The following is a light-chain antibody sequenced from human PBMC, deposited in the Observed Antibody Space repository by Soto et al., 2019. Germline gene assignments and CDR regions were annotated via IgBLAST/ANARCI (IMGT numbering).Light chain of an antibody. CDR2: GAT. V-gene: IGKV3-20*01. CDR3: QQYGTSPTP. CDR1: QGVNSLF. Sequence: EIVLTQSPGTLSLSPGERATLSCRASQGVNSLFFGWHQQKPGQSPRLLIYGATNRAAGIPDRFSGSRSGTDFTLTISRLEPEDSAVYFCQQYGTSPTPFGQGTRV. J-gene: IGKJ1*01.